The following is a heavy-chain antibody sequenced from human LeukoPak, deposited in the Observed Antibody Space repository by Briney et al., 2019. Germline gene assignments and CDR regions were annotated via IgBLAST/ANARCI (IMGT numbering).Heavy chain of an antibody. D-gene: IGHD3-3*01. CDR3: ARVGGIDI. CDR1: GGSLSSYY. J-gene: IGHJ3*02. Sequence: SETLSLTCTVSGGSLSSYYWSWTRQPPGKGLEWIGYIYYSGSTYYNPSLKSRVTISVDTSENQFSLKLSSVTAADTAVYFCARVGGIDIWGQGTMVTVSS. CDR2: IYYSGST. V-gene: IGHV4-59*08.